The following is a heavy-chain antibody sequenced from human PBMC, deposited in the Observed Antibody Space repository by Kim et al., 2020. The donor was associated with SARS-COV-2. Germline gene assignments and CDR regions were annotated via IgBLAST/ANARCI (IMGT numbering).Heavy chain of an antibody. Sequence: GGSLRLSCAVSGFNFDDYDIHWVRQTPGKGLEWVSGMSWKGSNIGYADSVKGRFTISRDNAKNSLYLQMNSLRLEDTALYYCARPTGDDVFDIWGQGTLVTVSS. CDR1: GFNFDDYD. CDR2: MSWKGSNI. J-gene: IGHJ3*02. V-gene: IGHV3-9*01. D-gene: IGHD2-8*02. CDR3: ARPTGDDVFDI.